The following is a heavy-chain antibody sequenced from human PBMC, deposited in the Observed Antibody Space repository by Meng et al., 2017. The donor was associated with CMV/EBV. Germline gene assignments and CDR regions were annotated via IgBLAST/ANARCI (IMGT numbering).Heavy chain of an antibody. V-gene: IGHV3-23*05. J-gene: IGHJ6*02. Sequence: GESLKISCAASGFTFSSYAMSWVRQTPGKGLEWVSTIDSSGAYIADSVKGRFTVSRDNFKNSLYLQMNSLRAEDTAVYYCARDMVYRVWGQGTTVTVSS. CDR1: GFTFSSYA. D-gene: IGHD3-10*01. CDR3: ARDMVYRV. CDR2: IDSSGA.